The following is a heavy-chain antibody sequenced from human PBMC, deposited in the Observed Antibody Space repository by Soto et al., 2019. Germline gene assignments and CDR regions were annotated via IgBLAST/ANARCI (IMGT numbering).Heavy chain of an antibody. Sequence: SETLSLTCAVYGGSFSGYYWSWIRQPPGKGLEWIGEINHSGSTNYNPSLKSRVTISVDTSKNQFSLKLSSVTAADTAVYYCAIGRQNYYYYYMDVWGKGTTVTVSS. CDR1: GGSFSGYY. V-gene: IGHV4-34*01. CDR3: AIGRQNYYYYYMDV. CDR2: INHSGST. J-gene: IGHJ6*03.